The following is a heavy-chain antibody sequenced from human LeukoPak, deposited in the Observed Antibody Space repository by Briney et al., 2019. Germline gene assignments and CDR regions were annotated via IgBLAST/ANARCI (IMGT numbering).Heavy chain of an antibody. CDR3: ACRPRGDYVPWVDY. CDR1: GGTFSSYA. J-gene: IGHJ4*02. D-gene: IGHD4-17*01. CDR2: IIPILGIA. Sequence: ASVKVSCKASGGTFSSYAISWVRQAPGQGLEWMGRIIPILGIANYAQKFQGRVTITADKSTSTAYMELSSLRSEDTAVYYCACRPRGDYVPWVDYWGQGTLVTVSS. V-gene: IGHV1-69*04.